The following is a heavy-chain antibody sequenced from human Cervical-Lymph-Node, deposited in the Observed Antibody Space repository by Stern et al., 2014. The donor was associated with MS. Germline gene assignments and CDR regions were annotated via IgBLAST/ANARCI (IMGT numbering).Heavy chain of an antibody. V-gene: IGHV7-4-1*02. J-gene: IGHJ4*02. CDR1: GYTFSSYS. CDR3: TRVPNSSGWDDC. D-gene: IGHD6-19*01. CDR2: INTNTGIP. Sequence: VQLQESVSELKKPGASVNVSCKASGYTFSSYSLNWVRQAPGQGLEWMGWINTNTGIPTYAQGFTGRFVFSLDSSLSTAYLQINSLKAEDTAVYYCTRVPNSSGWDDCWGQGTLVTVSS.